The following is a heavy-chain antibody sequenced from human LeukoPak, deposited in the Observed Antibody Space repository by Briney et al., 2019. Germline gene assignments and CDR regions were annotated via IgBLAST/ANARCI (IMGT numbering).Heavy chain of an antibody. D-gene: IGHD4-23*01. CDR3: ARHGHGGKGWFDP. Sequence: SETLSLTCAVYGGSFSGYYWSWIRQPPGKGLEWIGEINHSGSTNYNPSLKSRVTISVDTSKDQFSLKLSSVTAADTAVYYCARHGHGGKGWFDPWGQGTLVTVSS. CDR2: INHSGST. CDR1: GGSFSGYY. V-gene: IGHV4-34*01. J-gene: IGHJ5*02.